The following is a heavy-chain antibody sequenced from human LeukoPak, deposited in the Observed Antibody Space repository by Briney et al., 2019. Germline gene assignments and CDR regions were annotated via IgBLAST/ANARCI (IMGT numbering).Heavy chain of an antibody. Sequence: ASVTVSCKASGYTFTDYYIHWVRRAPGQGLEWMGWINPNSGGTNYAQKFQGRVTMTRDTSIGSAYMELSRLRSDDSAVYYCARDESDDRSGFYYFNYWGQGTLVTVSS. V-gene: IGHV1-2*02. D-gene: IGHD3-22*01. CDR2: INPNSGGT. CDR3: ARDESDDRSGFYYFNY. CDR1: GYTFTDYY. J-gene: IGHJ4*02.